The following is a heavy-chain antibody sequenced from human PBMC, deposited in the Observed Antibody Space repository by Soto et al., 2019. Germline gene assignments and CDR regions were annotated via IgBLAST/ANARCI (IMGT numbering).Heavy chain of an antibody. CDR3: ATQNYSGSWRFDY. J-gene: IGHJ4*02. D-gene: IGHD3-10*01. CDR1: GFTVSSNY. Sequence: EVQLVESGGGLVQPGGSLRLSWVVSGFTVSSNYMSWVRQAPGKGLEWVSVIYSGGRTYYADSVKGRFTISRDKAKNTLYLEMNSLRAEGTAVYYCATQNYSGSWRFDYGGQGTLVTVCS. CDR2: IYSGGRT. V-gene: IGHV3-66*01.